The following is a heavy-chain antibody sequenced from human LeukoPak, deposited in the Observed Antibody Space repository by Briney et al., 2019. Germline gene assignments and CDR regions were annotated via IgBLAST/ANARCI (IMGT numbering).Heavy chain of an antibody. CDR1: GGTFSSYA. D-gene: IGHD4-23*01. CDR2: IIPILGIA. CDR3: ARMRSGGPTTDY. J-gene: IGHJ4*02. Sequence: SVKVSCKASGGTFSSYAISRVRQAPGQGLEWMGRIIPILGIANYAQKFQGRVTITADKSTSTAYMELSSLRSEDTAVYYCARMRSGGPTTDYWGQGTLVTVSS. V-gene: IGHV1-69*04.